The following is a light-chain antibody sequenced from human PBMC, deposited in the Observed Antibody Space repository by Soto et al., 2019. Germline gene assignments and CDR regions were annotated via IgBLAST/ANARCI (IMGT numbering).Light chain of an antibody. CDR3: QHYNNLPPFT. Sequence: DIQMTQSPSSLSASVGARVSITCQASEDIRTSLSWFQYKPGRAPKLLIYGASYLETGVPSRFRGSGSGTYFTLTISSLQPEDIATYYCQHYNNLPPFTFDPGTIVDVK. V-gene: IGKV1-33*01. CDR1: EDIRTS. CDR2: GAS. J-gene: IGKJ3*01.